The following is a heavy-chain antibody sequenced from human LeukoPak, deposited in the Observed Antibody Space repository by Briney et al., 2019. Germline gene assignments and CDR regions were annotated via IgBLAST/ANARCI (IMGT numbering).Heavy chain of an antibody. CDR1: GGTFSSYA. CDR2: IIPILGIA. Sequence: SVEVSCKASGGTFSSYAISWVRQAPGQGLEWMGRIIPILGIANYAQKFQGRVTITADKSTSTAYMELSSLRSEDTAVYYCARDPQSRPFYAFDIWGRGTMGTVSS. CDR3: ARDPQSRPFYAFDI. V-gene: IGHV1-69*04. J-gene: IGHJ3*02.